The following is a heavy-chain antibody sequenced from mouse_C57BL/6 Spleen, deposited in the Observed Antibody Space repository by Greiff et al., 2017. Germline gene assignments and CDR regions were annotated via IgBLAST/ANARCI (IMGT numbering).Heavy chain of an antibody. J-gene: IGHJ2*01. CDR2: ISGGGGNT. D-gene: IGHD1-1*01. CDR1: GFTFSSYT. Sequence: EVKLVESGGGLVKPGGSLKLSCAASGFTFSSYTMSWVRQTPGKRLEWVATISGGGGNTYYPDSVKGRFTISRDNAKNTLYLQMSSLRSEDTALYYCARRLTTRVYFDYWGQGTTLTVSS. V-gene: IGHV5-9*01. CDR3: ARRLTTRVYFDY.